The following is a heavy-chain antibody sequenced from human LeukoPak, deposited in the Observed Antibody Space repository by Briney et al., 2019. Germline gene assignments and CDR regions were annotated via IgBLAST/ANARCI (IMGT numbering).Heavy chain of an antibody. CDR1: GGSISSYY. CDR2: IYTSGST. D-gene: IGHD3-10*01. Sequence: PSETLSLTCTVSGGSISSYYWSWIRQPAGKGQEWIGRIYTSGSTNYNPSLKCRVTMSVDTSKNQFSLKLSSVTAADTAVYYCARDAFGEPPWEDYYYGMDVWGQGTTVTVSS. V-gene: IGHV4-4*07. CDR3: ARDAFGEPPWEDYYYGMDV. J-gene: IGHJ6*02.